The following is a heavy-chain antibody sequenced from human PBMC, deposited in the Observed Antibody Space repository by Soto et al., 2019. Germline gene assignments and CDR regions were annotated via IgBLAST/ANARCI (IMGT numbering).Heavy chain of an antibody. CDR3: TRDPTDIVVVPAALAPFDY. D-gene: IGHD2-2*01. V-gene: IGHV3-49*03. J-gene: IGHJ4*02. CDR1: GFTFGDYA. Sequence: GGSLRLSCTASGFTFGDYAMSWFRQAPGKGLEWVGFIRSKAYGGTTEYAASVKGRFTISRDDSKSIAYLQMNSLKTEDTAVYYCTRDPTDIVVVPAALAPFDYWGQGTLVTVSS. CDR2: IRSKAYGGTT.